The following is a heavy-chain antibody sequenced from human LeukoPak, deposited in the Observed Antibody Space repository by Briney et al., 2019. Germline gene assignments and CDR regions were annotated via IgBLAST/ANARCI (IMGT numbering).Heavy chain of an antibody. V-gene: IGHV4-61*01. Sequence: PSETLSLTCSVSGDSISGGSYYWNWIRQPPGKGLEWIGYIYYSGSTNYNPSLKSRVTISLDTSKSQFPLQLSSVTAADTAVYYCARQAGDYWGQGTLVTVSS. CDR3: ARQAGDY. CDR1: GDSISGGSYY. CDR2: IYYSGST. J-gene: IGHJ4*02.